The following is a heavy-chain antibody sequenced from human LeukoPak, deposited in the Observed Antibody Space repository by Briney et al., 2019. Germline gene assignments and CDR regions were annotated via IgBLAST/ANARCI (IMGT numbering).Heavy chain of an antibody. V-gene: IGHV4-39*01. J-gene: IGHJ6*03. Sequence: SETLSLTCTVSGGSISSSSYYSGWIRQPPGKGLEWIGSIYYSGSTYYNPSLKSRVTISVDTSKNQFSLKLSSVTAADTAVYYCARLVYYYMDVWGKGTTVTVSS. CDR2: IYYSGST. CDR1: GGSISSSSYY. CDR3: ARLVYYYMDV.